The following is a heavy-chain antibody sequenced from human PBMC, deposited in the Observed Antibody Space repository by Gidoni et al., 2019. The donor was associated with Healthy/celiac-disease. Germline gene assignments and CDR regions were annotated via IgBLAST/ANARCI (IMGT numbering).Heavy chain of an antibody. D-gene: IGHD3-10*01. CDR1: GGTFSSYA. CDR3: ARETYYYGSGSYWAFWYFDL. V-gene: IGHV1-69*01. Sequence: QVQLVQSGAEVKKPGSSVKVSCKASGGTFSSYAISWVRQAPGQGLEWMGGIIPICGTANYAQKFQGRVTITADESTSTAYMELSSLRSEDTAVYYCARETYYYGSGSYWAFWYFDLWGRGTLVTVSS. J-gene: IGHJ2*01. CDR2: IIPICGTA.